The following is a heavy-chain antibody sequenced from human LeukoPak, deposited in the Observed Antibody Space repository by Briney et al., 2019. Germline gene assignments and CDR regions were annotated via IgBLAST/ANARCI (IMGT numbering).Heavy chain of an antibody. D-gene: IGHD6-19*01. J-gene: IGHJ4*02. CDR3: ARESDIAVAGTGFDY. Sequence: ASVKVSCKASGYTFTSYYMHWVRQAPGQGLEWTGIINLIGGSTRYAQKFQGRVTMTRDTSTSTVYMELSSLRSEDTAVYYCARESDIAVAGTGFDYWGQGTLVTVSS. CDR1: GYTFTSYY. V-gene: IGHV1-46*01. CDR2: INLIGGST.